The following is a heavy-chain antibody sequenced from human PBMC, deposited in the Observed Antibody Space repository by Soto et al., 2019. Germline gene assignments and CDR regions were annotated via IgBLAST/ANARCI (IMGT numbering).Heavy chain of an antibody. J-gene: IGHJ6*02. CDR3: ARSEKLMAEAGSLYSYYYYGMDV. Sequence: ASVKVSCKASGYTFTSYAMHWVRQAPGQRLEWMGWINAGNGNTKYSQKFQGRVTITRDTSASTAYMELSSLRSEDTAVYYCARSEKLMAEAGSLYSYYYYGMDVGGQGTTVTVSS. D-gene: IGHD6-13*01. CDR1: GYTFTSYA. V-gene: IGHV1-3*01. CDR2: INAGNGNT.